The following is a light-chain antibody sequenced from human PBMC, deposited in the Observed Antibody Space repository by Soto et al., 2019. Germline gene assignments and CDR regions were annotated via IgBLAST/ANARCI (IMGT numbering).Light chain of an antibody. CDR3: QRYGTSLPLT. CDR2: GAS. CDR1: QSVSSNY. J-gene: IGKJ4*01. Sequence: EIVLRQSPGTLSLSPGDRATLSCRASQSVSSNYLAWYQQKPGQAPRLLIYGASSRATGIPDRFSGSGSGTDFTLTISRLEPEDFAVYYCQRYGTSLPLTFGGGTKV. V-gene: IGKV3-20*01.